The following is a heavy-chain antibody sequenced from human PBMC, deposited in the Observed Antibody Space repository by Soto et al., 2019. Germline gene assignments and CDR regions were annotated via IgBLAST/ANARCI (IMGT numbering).Heavy chain of an antibody. V-gene: IGHV1-69*13. CDR2: IIPIFGTA. D-gene: IGHD3-22*01. J-gene: IGHJ4*02. CDR1: GGTFSSYA. CDR3: ASGIYDSSGYYYFDY. Sequence: ASVKVSCKASGGTFSSYAISWVRQAPGQGLEWMGGIIPIFGTANYAQKFQGRVTITADESTSTACMELSSLRSEDTAVYYCASGIYDSSGYYYFDYWGQGTLVTGSA.